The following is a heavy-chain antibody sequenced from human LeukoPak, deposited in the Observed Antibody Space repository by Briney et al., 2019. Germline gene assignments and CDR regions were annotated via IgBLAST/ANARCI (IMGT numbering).Heavy chain of an antibody. V-gene: IGHV4-34*01. D-gene: IGHD3-3*01. CDR1: GGSLSGSY. CDR3: ARARRDSGYYKVDY. J-gene: IGHJ4*02. CDR2: INHSGSA. Sequence: SETLSLTCAVYGGSLSGSYWSWIRQPPGKGLEWIGEINHSGSANYNPSLKSRVTLSIDKSKNQFSLNPNSVTAADTAVYYCARARRDSGYYKVDYWGQGTLVTVSS.